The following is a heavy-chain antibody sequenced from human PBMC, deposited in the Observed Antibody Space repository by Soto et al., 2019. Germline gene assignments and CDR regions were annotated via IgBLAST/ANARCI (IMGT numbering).Heavy chain of an antibody. CDR2: IYATGTT. Sequence: AETLYLTCTVSVASISGFYWSWIRKSAGKGLEWIGRIYATGTTDYNPSLKSRVMMSVDTSKNQFSLKLSSVTAADTAVYYCASTTYYDFWSGYYHYFDYWGQGTLVTVSS. CDR1: VASISGFY. CDR3: ASTTYYDFWSGYYHYFDY. V-gene: IGHV4-4*07. J-gene: IGHJ4*02. D-gene: IGHD3-3*01.